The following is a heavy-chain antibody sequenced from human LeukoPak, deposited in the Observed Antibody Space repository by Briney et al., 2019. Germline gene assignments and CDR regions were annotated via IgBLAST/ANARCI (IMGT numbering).Heavy chain of an antibody. D-gene: IGHD6-13*01. CDR1: GGTFSSYA. V-gene: IGHV1-69*05. CDR3: AREADSSSWWRLDY. Sequence: SVKVSCKASGGTFSSYAISWVRQAPGHGLEWMGGIIPIFGTANYAQKFQGRVTITTDESTSTAYMELSSLRSEDTAVYYCAREADSSSWWRLDYWGQGTLVTVSS. J-gene: IGHJ4*02. CDR2: IIPIFGTA.